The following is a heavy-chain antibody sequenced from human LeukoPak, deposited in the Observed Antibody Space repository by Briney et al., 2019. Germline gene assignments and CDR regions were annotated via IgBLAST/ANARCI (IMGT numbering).Heavy chain of an antibody. D-gene: IGHD3-16*01. CDR2: IKSKTVGGTT. Sequence: KPGGSLRLSCAASGFTFSNAYMSWVRQAPGKGLEWVGRIKSKTVGGTTDYAAPVKGRFTISRDDSKNTQYLQMNSLKTEDTAVYYCTTDLPGGDEDYWGQGTLVTVSS. CDR3: TTDLPGGDEDY. J-gene: IGHJ4*02. CDR1: GFTFSNAY. V-gene: IGHV3-15*01.